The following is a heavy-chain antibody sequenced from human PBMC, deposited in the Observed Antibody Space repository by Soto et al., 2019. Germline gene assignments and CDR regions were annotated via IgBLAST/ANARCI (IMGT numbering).Heavy chain of an antibody. J-gene: IGHJ6*02. CDR3: AREGGYCSSTSCLSLYYYYYGMDV. Sequence: PGESLKISCKGSGYSFTSYWIGWVRQMPGKGLEWMGIIYPGDSDTRYSPSFQGQVTISADKSISTAYLQWSSLKASDTAMYYCAREGGYCSSTSCLSLYYYYYGMDVWGQGTTVTVSS. V-gene: IGHV5-51*01. CDR2: IYPGDSDT. D-gene: IGHD2-2*01. CDR1: GYSFTSYW.